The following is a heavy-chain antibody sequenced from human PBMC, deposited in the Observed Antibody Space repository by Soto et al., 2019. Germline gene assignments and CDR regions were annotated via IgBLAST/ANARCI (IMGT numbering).Heavy chain of an antibody. CDR3: AREPRASMTGDL. D-gene: IGHD3-22*01. J-gene: IGHJ2*01. Sequence: EVQLVESGGGLVKPGGSLRLSCAASGFTFSSYSMNWVRQAPGKGLEWVSSISSSSSYIYYADSVKGRFTISRDNAKNSLYLKMNSLRAEDTAVYYCAREPRASMTGDLWGRGTLVTVSS. CDR2: ISSSSSYI. CDR1: GFTFSSYS. V-gene: IGHV3-21*01.